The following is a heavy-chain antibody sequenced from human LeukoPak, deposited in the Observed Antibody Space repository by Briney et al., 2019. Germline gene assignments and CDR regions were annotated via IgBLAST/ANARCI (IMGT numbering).Heavy chain of an antibody. Sequence: HPGGSLRLSCAASGFSFSDSPMHWLRQASGKGLEWVGRVRDRANSYATGYAASVEGRFTISRDDSENTAYLQMNSLIIEDTAVYYCTRQRPQTGTFDYWGQGVLVTVSS. V-gene: IGHV3-73*01. CDR3: TRQRPQTGTFDY. D-gene: IGHD3-9*01. J-gene: IGHJ4*02. CDR1: GFSFSDSP. CDR2: VRDRANSYAT.